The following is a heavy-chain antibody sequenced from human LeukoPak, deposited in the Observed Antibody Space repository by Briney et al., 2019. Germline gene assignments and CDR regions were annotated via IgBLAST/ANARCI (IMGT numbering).Heavy chain of an antibody. V-gene: IGHV1-24*01. CDR2: FDPEDGET. CDR3: ATHHHYDSSGYYHMGGDY. J-gene: IGHJ4*02. D-gene: IGHD3-22*01. CDR1: GYTLTELS. Sequence: GASVKVSCKVSGYTLTELSTHWVRQAPGKGLEWMGGFDPEDGETIYAQKFQGRVTMTEDTSTDTAYMELSSLRSEDTAVYYCATHHHYDSSGYYHMGGDYWGQGTLVTVSS.